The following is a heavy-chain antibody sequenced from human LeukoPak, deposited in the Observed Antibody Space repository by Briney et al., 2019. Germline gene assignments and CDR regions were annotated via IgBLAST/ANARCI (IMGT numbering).Heavy chain of an antibody. Sequence: PGGSLRLSCAASGFTFSSYAMHWVRQAPGKGLEWVAVISYDGSNKYYADSVKGRFTISRDNSKNTLYLQMNSLRAEDTAVYYCARDQGTRHLLDYWGQGTLVTVSS. CDR2: ISYDGSNK. CDR1: GFTFSSYA. J-gene: IGHJ4*02. CDR3: ARDQGTRHLLDY. V-gene: IGHV3-30*04.